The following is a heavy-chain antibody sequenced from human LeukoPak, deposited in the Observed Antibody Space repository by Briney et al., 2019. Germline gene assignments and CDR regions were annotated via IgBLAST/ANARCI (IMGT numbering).Heavy chain of an antibody. D-gene: IGHD3-22*01. CDR3: ARGYYYDSSGYSNDY. J-gene: IGHJ4*02. CDR1: GGSISSSSYY. Sequence: SETLSLTCTVSGGSISSSSYYWGWIRQPPGKGLEWIGSIYHSGSTYYNPSLKSRVTISVDTSKNQFSLKLSSVTAADTAVYYCARGYYYDSSGYSNDYWGQGTLVTVSS. CDR2: IYHSGST. V-gene: IGHV4-39*07.